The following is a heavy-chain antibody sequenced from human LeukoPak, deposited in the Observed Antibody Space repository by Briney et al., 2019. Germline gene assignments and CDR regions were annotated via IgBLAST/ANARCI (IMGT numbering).Heavy chain of an antibody. D-gene: IGHD2-2*02. V-gene: IGHV3-74*01. CDR2: INPDGSST. CDR3: VLPPPIWSGAFDM. J-gene: IGHJ3*02. CDR1: GFTFSTSW. Sequence: PGGSLRLSCTASGFTFSTSWMHWVRQAPGKGLVWVSRINPDGSSTAYADSVKGRFSISRDNAKNTLYLQMNSLRADDTALYYCVLPPPIWSGAFDMWGQGTMVTVSS.